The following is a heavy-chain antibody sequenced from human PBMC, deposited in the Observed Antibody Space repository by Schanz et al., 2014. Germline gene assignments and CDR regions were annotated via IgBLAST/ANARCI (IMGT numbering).Heavy chain of an antibody. CDR2: LSEGGGGT. V-gene: IGHV3-23*04. J-gene: IGHJ4*02. CDR3: AKDPRGDKNDRAYYFDY. CDR1: GFTLSNYA. Sequence: EVQLVESGGGVVQPGRSLRLSCAASGFTLSNYAMSWVRQAPGKGLEWVSALSEGGGGTHYADSVKGRFGISRDNSENTLYLQMSSLRVEDTAVYYCAKDPRGDKNDRAYYFDYWGQGTLVSVSS. D-gene: IGHD3-10*01.